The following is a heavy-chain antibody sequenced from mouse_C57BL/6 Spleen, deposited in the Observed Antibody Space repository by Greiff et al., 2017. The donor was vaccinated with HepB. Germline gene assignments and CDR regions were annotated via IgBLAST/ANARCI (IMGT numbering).Heavy chain of an antibody. CDR3: AKEGYYSNYGFDY. CDR1: GYAFSSYW. D-gene: IGHD2-5*01. CDR2: IYPGDGDT. Sequence: VKLQESGAELVKPGASVKISCKASGYAFSSYWMNWVKQRPGKGLEWIGQIYPGDGDTNYNGKFKGKATLTADKSSSTAYMQLSSLTSEDSAVYFCAKEGYYSNYGFDYWGQGTTLTVSS. V-gene: IGHV1-80*01. J-gene: IGHJ2*01.